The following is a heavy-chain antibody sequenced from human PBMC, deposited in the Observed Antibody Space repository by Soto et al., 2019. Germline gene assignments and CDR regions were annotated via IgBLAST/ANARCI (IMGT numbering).Heavy chain of an antibody. CDR3: AIYCGGGSCYLGAFDI. Sequence: QMQLQESGPGLVKPSGTLSLTCTVSGVSINSANWWTWVRQSPGKGLEWIGEIYHSGSTNFNPSLQSRVTISVDESKNEFYLELTSVTAADTAVYYCAIYCGGGSCYLGAFDIWGQGTMVTVSS. D-gene: IGHD2-15*01. CDR1: GVSINSANW. J-gene: IGHJ3*02. V-gene: IGHV4-4*02. CDR2: IYHSGST.